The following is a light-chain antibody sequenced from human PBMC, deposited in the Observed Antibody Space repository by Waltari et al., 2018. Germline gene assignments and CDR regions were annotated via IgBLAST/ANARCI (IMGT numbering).Light chain of an antibody. CDR1: SSDVGGYNY. CDR2: DVS. J-gene: IGLJ1*01. V-gene: IGLV2-14*03. CDR3: SSYTSSSHYV. Sequence: QSALTQPASVSGSPGQSITISCTGTSSDVGGYNYVSWYQQHPGKAPKLMIDDVSNLPSVVSNRFSGSKSGNTASLTISGLQAEDEADYYCSSYTSSSHYVFGTGTKVTVL.